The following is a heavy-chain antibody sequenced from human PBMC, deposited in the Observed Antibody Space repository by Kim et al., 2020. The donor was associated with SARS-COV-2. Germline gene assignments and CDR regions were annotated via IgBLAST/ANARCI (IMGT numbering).Heavy chain of an antibody. Sequence: GGSLRLSCAASGFTFSSYAMSWVRQAPGKGLEWVSAISGSGGRTYYADSVKGRFTISRDNSKNTLYLQMNSLRAEDTAVYYCAKGASLCDQAFALGCYFDYWGQGTLVTVSS. D-gene: IGHD2-21*01. V-gene: IGHV3-23*01. CDR1: GFTFSSYA. J-gene: IGHJ4*02. CDR2: ISGSGGRT. CDR3: AKGASLCDQAFALGCYFDY.